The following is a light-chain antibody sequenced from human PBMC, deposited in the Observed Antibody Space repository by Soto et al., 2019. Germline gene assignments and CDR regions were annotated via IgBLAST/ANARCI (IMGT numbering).Light chain of an antibody. CDR2: DVS. J-gene: IGLJ1*01. Sequence: QSVLTQPASVSGSPGQSITISCTGTSSDVGAYTFGSWYQQHPDKVPKLMIFDVSRRPSGVSDRFSGSKSGNTASLTISGLQPEDEADYYCSSYTSSSTHVFGSGTKLTVL. V-gene: IGLV2-14*03. CDR3: SSYTSSSTHV. CDR1: SSDVGAYTF.